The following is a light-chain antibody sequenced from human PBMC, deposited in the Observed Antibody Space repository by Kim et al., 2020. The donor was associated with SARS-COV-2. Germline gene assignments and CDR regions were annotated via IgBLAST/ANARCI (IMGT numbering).Light chain of an antibody. J-gene: IGKJ1*01. Sequence: ASVGDRVTITCRASQDIANALAWYQQKPGKVPKVLMYAASSLQTGVPSRFSGGGSGTEFTLTIGSLQTEDVATYYCLKHNSDPMTFGPGTKVDIK. CDR2: AAS. V-gene: IGKV1-27*01. CDR3: LKHNSDPMT. CDR1: QDIANA.